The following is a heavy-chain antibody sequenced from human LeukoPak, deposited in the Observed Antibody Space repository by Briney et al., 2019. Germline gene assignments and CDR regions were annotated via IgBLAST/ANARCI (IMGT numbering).Heavy chain of an antibody. CDR3: ARILPEIAVADNWFDP. CDR2: INPNSGGT. D-gene: IGHD6-19*01. Sequence: ASVKVSCKASGYTFTGYYMHWGRQAPGQGLEWMGWINPNSGGTNYAQKFQGRVTMTRDTSISTAYMELSRLRSDDTAVYYCARILPEIAVADNWFDPWGQGTLVTVSS. J-gene: IGHJ5*02. CDR1: GYTFTGYY. V-gene: IGHV1-2*02.